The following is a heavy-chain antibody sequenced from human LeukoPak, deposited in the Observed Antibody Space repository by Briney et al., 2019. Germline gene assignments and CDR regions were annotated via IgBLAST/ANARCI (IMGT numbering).Heavy chain of an antibody. V-gene: IGHV4-38-2*02. J-gene: IGHJ4*02. CDR3: ARVRSGDHYFDY. CDR2: IYNSGST. CDR1: GYSISSGYY. Sequence: SETLSLTCTVSGYSISSGYYWGWIRQSPGKGLEWIGSIYNSGSTYYNPSLKSRITISVDTSKNQFSLRLRSVTAADTAVYYCARVRSGDHYFDYWGQGTLVTVSS. D-gene: IGHD4-17*01.